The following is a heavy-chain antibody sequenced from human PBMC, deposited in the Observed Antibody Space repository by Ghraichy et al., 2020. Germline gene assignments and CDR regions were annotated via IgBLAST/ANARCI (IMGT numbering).Heavy chain of an antibody. CDR3: ARAEANGFGP. Sequence: GESLRLSCAVSGFTFTAYWMTWVRQAPGKGLEWVANIKEDGSEKYYVDSVKGRFTVSRDNAKNSVYLQMSNLRAEDTAVYYFARAEANGFGPWGQGTLVIVSS. CDR1: GFTFTAYW. D-gene: IGHD2-8*01. J-gene: IGHJ5*02. CDR2: IKEDGSEK. V-gene: IGHV3-7*03.